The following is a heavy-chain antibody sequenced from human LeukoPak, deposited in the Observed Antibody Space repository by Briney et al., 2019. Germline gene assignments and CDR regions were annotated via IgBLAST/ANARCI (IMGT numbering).Heavy chain of an antibody. V-gene: IGHV4-59*08. CDR2: IYYSGST. CDR1: GGSISSYY. CDR3: ARQQYASGNSYYLDY. D-gene: IGHD3-10*01. J-gene: IGHJ4*02. Sequence: PSETLSLTCTVSGGSISSYYWTWSRQPPGKGLEWIAYIYYSGSTNYNPSLKSRVTISVDTSKNQFSLKLSSVTAADTAIYYCARQQYASGNSYYLDYWGQGALVTVSS.